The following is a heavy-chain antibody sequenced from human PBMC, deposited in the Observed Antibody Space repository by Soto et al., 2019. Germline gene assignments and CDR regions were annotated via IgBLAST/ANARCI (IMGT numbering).Heavy chain of an antibody. J-gene: IGHJ1*01. CDR1: GFTFSSYS. CDR2: ISSSSSYI. CDR3: ARGDDSSGYYSPWGPSPPGEYFQH. D-gene: IGHD3-22*01. Sequence: PGGSLRLSCAASGFTFSSYSMNWVRQAPGKGLEWVSSISSSSSYIYYADSVKGRFTISRDNAKNSLYLQMNSLRAEDTAVYYCARGDDSSGYYSPWGPSPPGEYFQHWGQGTLVTVSS. V-gene: IGHV3-21*01.